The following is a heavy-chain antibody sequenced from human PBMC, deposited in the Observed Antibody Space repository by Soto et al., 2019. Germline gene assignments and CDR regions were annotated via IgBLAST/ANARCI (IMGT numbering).Heavy chain of an antibody. CDR1: GGTFTGYY. CDR3: ARETIAVAGTFGGIDAFDI. J-gene: IGHJ3*02. Sequence: ASVKVSCKASGGTFTGYYMHWVRQAPGQGLEWMGWINPSSGGTNYAQKFQGWVTMTRDTSISTAYMELSRLRSDDTAVYYCARETIAVAGTFGGIDAFDIWGQGTMVTVSS. V-gene: IGHV1-2*04. CDR2: INPSSGGT. D-gene: IGHD6-19*01.